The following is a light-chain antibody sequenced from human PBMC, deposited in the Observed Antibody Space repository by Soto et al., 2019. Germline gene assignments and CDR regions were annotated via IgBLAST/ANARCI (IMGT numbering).Light chain of an antibody. J-gene: IGKJ5*01. CDR2: AAS. CDR3: QKNFSSPSIT. V-gene: IGKV1-39*01. CDR1: HDIGTF. Sequence: DMQMTQSPSSMSASVGDSVTLTCRASHDIGTFLNWYQQRPGEAPKLLIFAASNLKSGVPFRFSGSGSGTEFTLTISSLQPEDFATYYCQKNFSSPSITFGQGTRLEI.